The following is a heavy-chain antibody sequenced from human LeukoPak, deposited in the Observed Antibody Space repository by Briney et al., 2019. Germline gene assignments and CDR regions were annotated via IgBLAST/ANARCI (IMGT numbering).Heavy chain of an antibody. Sequence: GGSLRLSCAASGFTFSSHSMNWVRQAPGKGLEWVSCISSSSSTIYYADSVKGRFTISRDNAKNSLSLQMNSLRDEDTAVYYCARGGDVLLWFGELFLIDYWGQGTLVTVSS. CDR2: ISSSSSTI. V-gene: IGHV3-48*02. J-gene: IGHJ4*02. D-gene: IGHD3-10*01. CDR1: GFTFSSHS. CDR3: ARGGDVLLWFGELFLIDY.